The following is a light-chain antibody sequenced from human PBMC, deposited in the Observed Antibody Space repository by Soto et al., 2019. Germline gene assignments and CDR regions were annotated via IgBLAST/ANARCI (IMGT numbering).Light chain of an antibody. CDR3: CSYAGRFSYV. V-gene: IGLV2-11*01. J-gene: IGLJ1*01. CDR2: DVN. CDR1: SSDVGDYIY. Sequence: QSALTQPRSVSGSPGQSVTISCTGTSSDVGDYIYVSWYQQHPGKAPKLIIYDVNKRPSGVPDRFSGSRSGNTASLTISGLQAEDEADYYCCSYAGRFSYVFGTGTKLTVL.